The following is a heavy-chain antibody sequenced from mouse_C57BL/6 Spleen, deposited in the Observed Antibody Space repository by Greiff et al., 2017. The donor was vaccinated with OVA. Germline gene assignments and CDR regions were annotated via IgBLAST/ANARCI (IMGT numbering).Heavy chain of an antibody. J-gene: IGHJ1*03. V-gene: IGHV1-52*01. Sequence: QVQLKQPGAELVRPGSSVKLSCKASGYTFTSYWMHWVKQRPIQGLEWIGNIDPSDSATHYNQKFKDKATLTVDKSSSTAYMQLSSLTSEDSAVYYCARRKNYYGSSYDWYFDVWGTGTTVTVSS. D-gene: IGHD1-1*01. CDR2: IDPSDSAT. CDR3: ARRKNYYGSSYDWYFDV. CDR1: GYTFTSYW.